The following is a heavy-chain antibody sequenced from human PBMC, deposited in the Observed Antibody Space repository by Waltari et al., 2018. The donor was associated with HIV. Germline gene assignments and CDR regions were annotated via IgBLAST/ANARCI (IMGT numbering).Heavy chain of an antibody. J-gene: IGHJ4*02. CDR1: GGSITSYI. CDR2: IHSTGST. CDR3: ARGIFGGNPGY. V-gene: IGHV4-59*01. D-gene: IGHD2-15*01. Sequence: QLQLRESGPGLMKPLETVALNCSVSGGSITSYIWSWYRQPPAKGLEWIGYIHSTGSTNYSPSLKSRVTISVDTSKTFFSLQLNSVTAADTAIYYCARGIFGGNPGYWGRGTLITVSS.